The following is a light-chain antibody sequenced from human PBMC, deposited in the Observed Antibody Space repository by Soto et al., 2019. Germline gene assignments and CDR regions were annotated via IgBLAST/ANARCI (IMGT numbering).Light chain of an antibody. CDR2: AGS. J-gene: IGKJ1*01. CDR1: QGIDNY. V-gene: IGKV1-27*01. CDR3: QKYNSAPWT. Sequence: DIQMTQSPSSLSASVGDRVTITCRASQGIDNYLAWYQQQPGKVPRLLIYAGSVLQAGVPPRFTGSGSGTDFTLTISSLQPEDVATYFCQKYNSAPWTFGQGTKVEIK.